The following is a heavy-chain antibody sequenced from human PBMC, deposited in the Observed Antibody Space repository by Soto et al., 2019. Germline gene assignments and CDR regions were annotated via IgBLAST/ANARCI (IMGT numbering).Heavy chain of an antibody. D-gene: IGHD2-8*01. CDR3: ARCLHCSNGGRFDP. V-gene: IGHV4-4*03. J-gene: IGHJ5*02. Sequence: PETLPPTCAPPRITISSTKWWTWARQAPGKGLEWIGEMWPSGGTTYNPSLQNRVTIPVDNSKNHLSLTLTSVTAADTAIYYCARCLHCSNGGRFDPWGQGALVTVSS. CDR2: MWPSGGT. CDR1: RITISSTKW.